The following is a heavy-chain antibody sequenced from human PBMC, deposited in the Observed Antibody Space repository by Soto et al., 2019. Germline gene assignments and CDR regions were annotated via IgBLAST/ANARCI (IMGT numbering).Heavy chain of an antibody. V-gene: IGHV1-3*01. CDR2: INAGDGNT. J-gene: IGHJ6*03. CDR3: ARVLITTMDV. D-gene: IGHD1-26*01. CDR1: GYTFITYT. Sequence: QRVQAGAEVRKPGASVKVSCKASGYTFITYTMHWVRQAPGQRLEWMGWINAGDGNTEYSQKFQGRVTITRDTSASTAYMELSSLRFEDTAVYYGARVLITTMDVCGKGTTVTVSS.